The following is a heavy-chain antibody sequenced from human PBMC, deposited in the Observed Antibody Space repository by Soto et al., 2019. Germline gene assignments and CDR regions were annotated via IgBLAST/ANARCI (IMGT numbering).Heavy chain of an antibody. D-gene: IGHD2-15*01. V-gene: IGHV1-58*01. J-gene: IGHJ6*02. CDR3: ATGAYFSGGSWSDYYNYYHGIDV. CDR2: LVVGTGNT. CDR1: GCAVRRAA. Sequence: AGKVTCNASGCAVRRAAVQWVGQARGQRLQGIRWLVVGTGNTNYAQKIQQRDTISSHSSTNTVSMELMSLTPEDTAVYYCATGAYFSGGSWSDYYNYYHGIDVSVPG.